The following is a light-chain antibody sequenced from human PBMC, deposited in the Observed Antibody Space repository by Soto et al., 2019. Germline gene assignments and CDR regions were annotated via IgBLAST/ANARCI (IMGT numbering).Light chain of an antibody. CDR3: QQYNNWPPRT. J-gene: IGKJ1*01. Sequence: EIVMTQSPATLSVSPGERATLSCRASQSISSNLAWYQQKPGQAPRLLMFRTSTRATGIPARFSGSGSGTEFTLTISSLQSEDFAVYYCQQYNNWPPRTFGQGTKVDIK. V-gene: IGKV3-15*01. CDR2: RTS. CDR1: QSISSN.